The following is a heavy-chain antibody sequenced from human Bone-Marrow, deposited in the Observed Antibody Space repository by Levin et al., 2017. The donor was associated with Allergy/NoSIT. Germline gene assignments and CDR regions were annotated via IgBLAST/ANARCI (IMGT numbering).Heavy chain of an antibody. V-gene: IGHV1-46*01. CDR2: INPSGGST. CDR3: TRDPGKQWLAATPPVYYLDT. D-gene: IGHD6-19*01. Sequence: ASVKVSCKTSGYTFTSYHIQWVRQAPGQGLEWMGVINPSGGSTSYAQKFKGRLTITRDTSTSTVYMELSNLRSEDTAVFYCTRDPGKQWLAATPPVYYLDTGGQGTLVTVSS. CDR1: GYTFTSYH. J-gene: IGHJ4*02.